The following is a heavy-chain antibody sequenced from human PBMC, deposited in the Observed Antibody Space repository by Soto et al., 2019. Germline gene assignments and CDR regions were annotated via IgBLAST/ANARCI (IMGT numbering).Heavy chain of an antibody. Sequence: GGSLRFSCAASGFTFSSYGMHWVRQAPGKGLEWVAVISYDGSNKYYADSVKGRFTISRDNSKNTLYLQMNSLRAEDTAVYYCAKDYDPYGMDVWGEGTTVTVSS. V-gene: IGHV3-30*18. CDR2: ISYDGSNK. J-gene: IGHJ6*04. CDR3: AKDYDPYGMDV. D-gene: IGHD3-3*01. CDR1: GFTFSSYG.